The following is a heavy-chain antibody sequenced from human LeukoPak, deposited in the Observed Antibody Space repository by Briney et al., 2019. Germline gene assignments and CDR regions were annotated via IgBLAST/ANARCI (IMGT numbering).Heavy chain of an antibody. V-gene: IGHV3-23*01. CDR2: ISCYCGCT. CDR1: GFTFSNYA. D-gene: IGHD3-22*01. Sequence: GGSLRPSLATSGFTFSNYADTWVRQASGKGLEWVSGISCYCGCTYYADSVKGRFTISRDNSKNTLSLQMNSLRAEDTAVYYCARNLYYYGSSGCSTFVPDYWGQGTLVTVSS. CDR3: ARNLYYYGSSGCSTFVPDY. J-gene: IGHJ4*02.